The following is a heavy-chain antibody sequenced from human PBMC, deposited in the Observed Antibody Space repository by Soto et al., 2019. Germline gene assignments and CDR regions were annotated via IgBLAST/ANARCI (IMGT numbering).Heavy chain of an antibody. CDR3: VRRDGFFLDY. Sequence: VQLLESGGGLVQPGGSLRLSCAASRFTFSSYAMNWVRQAPGKGLECVSSISGVSGITYYADSVKGRFTISRDNSKNTLYLQMNSLRAEDTAVYYCVRRDGFFLDYLGQGSLVTVSS. V-gene: IGHV3-23*01. CDR2: ISGVSGIT. D-gene: IGHD2-21*01. J-gene: IGHJ4*02. CDR1: RFTFSSYA.